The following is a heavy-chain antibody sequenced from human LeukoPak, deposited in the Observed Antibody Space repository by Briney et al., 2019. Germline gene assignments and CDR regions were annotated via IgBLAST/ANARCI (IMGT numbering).Heavy chain of an antibody. CDR1: GFTFSNYW. J-gene: IGHJ4*02. CDR2: IQRDGSEK. CDR3: ARQGYSSGK. Sequence: GGSLRLSCAASGFTFSNYWMNWVRQAPGKRLEWVASIQRDGSEKYYVESVKGRFTISRDNAKSSLYLQMNSLRAEDTAVYYCARQGYSSGKWGQGTLVTVSS. D-gene: IGHD6-19*01. V-gene: IGHV3-7*01.